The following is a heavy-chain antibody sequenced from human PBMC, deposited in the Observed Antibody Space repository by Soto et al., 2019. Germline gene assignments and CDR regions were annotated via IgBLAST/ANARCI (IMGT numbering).Heavy chain of an antibody. Sequence: EVQLVESGGGLVQPGGSLRLSCAASGFTFSSYEMNWVRQAPGKGLEWVSYISSSGSTIYYADSVKGRFTISRDNAKNSLYLQMNSLRAEDTAVYYCARDRHVLLWFGRGAGGMDVWGQGTTVTVSS. CDR1: GFTFSSYE. D-gene: IGHD3-10*01. J-gene: IGHJ6*02. CDR3: ARDRHVLLWFGRGAGGMDV. V-gene: IGHV3-48*03. CDR2: ISSSGSTI.